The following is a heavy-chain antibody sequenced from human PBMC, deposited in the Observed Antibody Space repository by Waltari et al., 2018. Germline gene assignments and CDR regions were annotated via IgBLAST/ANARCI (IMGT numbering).Heavy chain of an antibody. CDR1: GFTFSSYA. V-gene: IGHV3-23*01. CDR3: AKAGPGQWLAQWYFDL. Sequence: EVQLLASGGGLVQPGGSLRLSCAASGFTFSSYALSWVRQAPGKGLEWVSVISGSGDSTYYADSVKGRFTISRDNSKNTLFLWMNSLRADDTAVYHCAKAGPGQWLAQWYFDLWGRGTLVTVSS. D-gene: IGHD6-19*01. J-gene: IGHJ2*01. CDR2: ISGSGDST.